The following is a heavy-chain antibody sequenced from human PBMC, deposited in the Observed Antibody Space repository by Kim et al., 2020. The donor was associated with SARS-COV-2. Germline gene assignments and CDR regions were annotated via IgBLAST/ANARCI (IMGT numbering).Heavy chain of an antibody. CDR2: IIPIFGTA. CDR1: GGTFSSYA. V-gene: IGHV1-69*13. D-gene: IGHD3-22*01. Sequence: SVKVSCKASGGTFSSYAISWVRQAPGQGLEWMGGIIPIFGTANYAQKFQGRVTITADESTSTAYMELSSLRSEDTAVYYCATTLLGIVGRGGMDVWGQGTTVTVSS. J-gene: IGHJ6*02. CDR3: ATTLLGIVGRGGMDV.